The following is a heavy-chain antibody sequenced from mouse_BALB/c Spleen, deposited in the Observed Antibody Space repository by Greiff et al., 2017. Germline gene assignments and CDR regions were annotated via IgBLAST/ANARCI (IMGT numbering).Heavy chain of an antibody. J-gene: IGHJ4*01. Sequence: VQLKESGGGLVQPGGSRKLSCAASGFTFSSFGMHWVRQAPEKGLEWVAYISSGSSTIYYADTVKGRFTISRDNPKNTLFLQMTSLRSEDTAMYYCARSTMITTYAMDYWGQGTSVTVSS. CDR1: GFTFSSFG. CDR3: ARSTMITTYAMDY. CDR2: ISSGSSTI. V-gene: IGHV5-17*02. D-gene: IGHD2-4*01.